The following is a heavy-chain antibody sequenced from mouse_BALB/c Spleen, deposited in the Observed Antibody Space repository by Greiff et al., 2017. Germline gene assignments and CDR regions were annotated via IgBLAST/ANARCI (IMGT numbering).Heavy chain of an antibody. D-gene: IGHD2-3*01. CDR3: AIYDGYPYAMDY. CDR1: GYTFSSYW. J-gene: IGHJ4*01. V-gene: IGHV1-74*04. CDR2: IHPSDSET. Sequence: LVESGAELMKPGASVKISCKATGYTFSSYWISWVKQRPGHGLEWIGMIHPSDSETRLNQKFKDKATLTVDKSSSTAYMQLSSPTSEDSAVYYCAIYDGYPYAMDYWGQGTSVTVSS.